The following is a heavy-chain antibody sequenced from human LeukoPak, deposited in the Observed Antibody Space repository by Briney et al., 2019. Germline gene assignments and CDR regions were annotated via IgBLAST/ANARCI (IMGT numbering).Heavy chain of an antibody. Sequence: GGSLRLSCAAPGIPFSSFGMHWLRQAPGKGLEWVAFIWYDGSNKYYADSVKGRFTISRDNSKNTLYLQMNSLTAEDTAVYYCTTDWSDYWGQGTLVTVSS. D-gene: IGHD3-3*01. V-gene: IGHV3-30*02. CDR1: GIPFSSFG. J-gene: IGHJ4*02. CDR2: IWYDGSNK. CDR3: TTDWSDY.